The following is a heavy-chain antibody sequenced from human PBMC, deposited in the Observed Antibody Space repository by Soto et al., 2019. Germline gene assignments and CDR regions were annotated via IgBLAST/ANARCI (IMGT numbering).Heavy chain of an antibody. J-gene: IGHJ5*02. CDR1: GGSVNRGGYS. D-gene: IGHD3-16*02. V-gene: IGHV4-30-2*01. Sequence: SETMSLTCAVSGGSVNRGGYSWSWIRQTPGKGLEWLAYIYRTGHTIYNPSLNSRATISLDEPNNQFSLHLTSVTAADTAVYYCARSIVTPPALFAHRGQGLLVTVPS. CDR2: IYRTGHT. CDR3: ARSIVTPPALFAH.